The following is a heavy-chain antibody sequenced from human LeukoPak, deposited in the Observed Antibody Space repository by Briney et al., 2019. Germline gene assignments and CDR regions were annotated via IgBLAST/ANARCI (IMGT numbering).Heavy chain of an antibody. V-gene: IGHV3-72*01. CDR1: GFTLSDHF. CDR3: VRSGYYTYQYYYMDV. Sequence: GGSLRLSCSASGFTLSDHFMDWVRQAPGKGLEWVGRSRNKARSYTTEYAASVKGRFTISRDESTNSLYLQMNSLRAEDTAVYFCVRSGYYTYQYYYMDVWGKGTTVTVSS. J-gene: IGHJ6*03. CDR2: SRNKARSYTT. D-gene: IGHD3-3*01.